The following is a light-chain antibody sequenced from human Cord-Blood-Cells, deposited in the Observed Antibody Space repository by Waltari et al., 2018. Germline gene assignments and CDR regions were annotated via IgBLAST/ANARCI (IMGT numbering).Light chain of an antibody. J-gene: IGKJ1*01. Sequence: DIQMTQSPSSLSASVGDRVTITCRASQGISNYLAWYQQKPGKVPKLLIYCSSTLQSGGPSRFSGSGSGTDFTLTISSLQPEDVATYYCQKYNSAPWTFGQGTKVEIK. CDR3: QKYNSAPWT. CDR1: QGISNY. CDR2: CSS. V-gene: IGKV1-27*01.